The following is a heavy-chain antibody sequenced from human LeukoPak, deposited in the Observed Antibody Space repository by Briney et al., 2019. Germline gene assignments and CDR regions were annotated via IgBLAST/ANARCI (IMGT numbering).Heavy chain of an antibody. CDR1: GFPLTNSW. CDR2: IKLDGSEE. CDR3: AKHRWFHFDS. D-gene: IGHD3-16*02. J-gene: IGHJ4*02. V-gene: IGHV3-7*01. Sequence: PGRSLRLSCVASGFPLTNSWMTWIRQAPEKGLEWVADIKLDGSEEYVDSVKGRFTISRDNAKNSVFLQMKSLTVEDTALYYCAKHRWFHFDSWGQGTLVTVSS.